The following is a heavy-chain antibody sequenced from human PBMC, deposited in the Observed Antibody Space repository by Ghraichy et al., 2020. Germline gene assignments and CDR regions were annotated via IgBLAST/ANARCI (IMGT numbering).Heavy chain of an antibody. CDR2: INHSGST. V-gene: IGHV4-34*01. CDR1: GGSFSGYY. D-gene: IGHD4-17*01. Sequence: SETLSLTCAVYGGSFSGYYWSWIRQPPGKGLEWIGEINHSGSTNYNPSLKSRVTISVDTSKNQFSLKLSSVTAADTAVYYCARIRTEITVTPSIDYWGQGTLVTVSS. CDR3: ARIRTEITVTPSIDY. J-gene: IGHJ4*02.